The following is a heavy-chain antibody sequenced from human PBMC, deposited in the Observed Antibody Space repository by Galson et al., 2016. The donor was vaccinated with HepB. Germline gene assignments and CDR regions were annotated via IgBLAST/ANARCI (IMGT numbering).Heavy chain of an antibody. V-gene: IGHV5-10-1*01. CDR2: IDPTDSYT. Sequence: QSGAEVKKPGESLTISCKGSGYNFPDYWISWVRQMPGKGLEWMGRIDPTDSYTNYSPSFQGHVTISADSSINTAYLRWRSLKASDTAIHYCARHGDVDTAMVPFHSWGQGSLVIVSS. D-gene: IGHD5-18*01. CDR1: GYNFPDYW. CDR3: ARHGDVDTAMVPFHS. J-gene: IGHJ4*02.